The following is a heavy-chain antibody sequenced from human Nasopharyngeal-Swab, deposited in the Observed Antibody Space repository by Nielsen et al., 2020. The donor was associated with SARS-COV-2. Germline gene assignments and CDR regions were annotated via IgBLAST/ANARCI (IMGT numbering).Heavy chain of an antibody. D-gene: IGHD4/OR15-4a*01. Sequence: SETLSLTCTVSGGSISSSSYYWGWIRQPPGKGLEWIGSIYYSGSTYYNPSLKSRVTISVDTSKNQFSLKLSSVTAADTAVYYCARHPLVLTGMVVTEGYYFDYWGQGTLVTVSS. CDR3: ARHPLVLTGMVVTEGYYFDY. J-gene: IGHJ4*02. CDR1: GGSISSSSYY. V-gene: IGHV4-39*01. CDR2: IYYSGST.